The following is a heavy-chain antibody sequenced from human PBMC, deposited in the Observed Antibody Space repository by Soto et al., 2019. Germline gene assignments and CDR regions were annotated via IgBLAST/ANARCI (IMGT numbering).Heavy chain of an antibody. Sequence: PGGSLRLSCAASGFTFSRYSMTWVRQAPGKGLEWVSSITSSNDKYYADSLKGRFTISRDNAKNSLYLQMNSLRAEDTAVYYCNRFLAARFDFWGQGTLVTVSS. D-gene: IGHD6-13*01. CDR2: ITSSNDK. V-gene: IGHV3-21*01. CDR1: GFTFSRYS. CDR3: NRFLAARFDF. J-gene: IGHJ4*02.